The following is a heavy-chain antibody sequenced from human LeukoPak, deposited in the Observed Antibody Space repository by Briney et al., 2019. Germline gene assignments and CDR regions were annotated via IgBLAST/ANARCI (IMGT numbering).Heavy chain of an antibody. V-gene: IGHV4-34*01. D-gene: IGHD6-19*01. J-gene: IGHJ1*01. CDR3: ARGLVGYSSGRYGGGGFQH. CDR2: INHSGST. Sequence: SETLSLTCAVYGGSFSGYYWSWIRQPPGKGLEWIGEINHSGSTNYNPSLKSRVTISVDTSKNQFSLKLSSVTAADTAVYYCARGLVGYSSGRYGGGGFQHWGQGTLVTVSS. CDR1: GGSFSGYY.